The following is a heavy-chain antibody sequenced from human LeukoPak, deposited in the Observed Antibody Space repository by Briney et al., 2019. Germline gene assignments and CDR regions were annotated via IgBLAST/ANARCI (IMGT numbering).Heavy chain of an antibody. CDR2: IYYSGST. D-gene: IGHD3-22*01. V-gene: IGHV4-39*01. CDR3: ARREYYYDSSGYYHNWFDP. Sequence: SETLSLTCTVSGGSISSSGYYWGWIRQPPGKGLEWIGSIYYSGSTYYNPSLKSRVTISVDTSKNQFSLKLSSVTAADTAVYYCARREYYYDSSGYYHNWFDPWGQGTLVTVSS. CDR1: GGSISSSGYY. J-gene: IGHJ5*02.